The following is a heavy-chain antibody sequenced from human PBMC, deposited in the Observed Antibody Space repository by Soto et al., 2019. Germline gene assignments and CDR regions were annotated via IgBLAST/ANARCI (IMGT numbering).Heavy chain of an antibody. Sequence: GGSLRLSCAASGFTFDDYTMHWVRQAPGKGLEWVSLISWDGGSTYYADSVKGRFTISRDNSKNSLYLQMNSLRTEDTALYYCAKEAVAGDHFDYWGQGTLVTVSS. V-gene: IGHV3-43*01. D-gene: IGHD6-19*01. J-gene: IGHJ4*02. CDR1: GFTFDDYT. CDR2: ISWDGGST. CDR3: AKEAVAGDHFDY.